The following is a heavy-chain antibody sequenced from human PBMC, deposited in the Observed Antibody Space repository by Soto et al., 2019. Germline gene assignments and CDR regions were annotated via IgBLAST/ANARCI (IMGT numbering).Heavy chain of an antibody. J-gene: IGHJ5*02. D-gene: IGHD3-3*01. CDR1: GGSISSGGYY. Sequence: PSETLSLTCTVSGGSISSGGYYWSWIRQHPGKGLEWIGYIYYSGSTYYNPSLESRVTISVDTSKNQFSLKLSSVTAADTAVYYCARVPPYDFHNWFDPWGQGTLVTVSS. CDR2: IYYSGST. V-gene: IGHV4-31*03. CDR3: ARVPPYDFHNWFDP.